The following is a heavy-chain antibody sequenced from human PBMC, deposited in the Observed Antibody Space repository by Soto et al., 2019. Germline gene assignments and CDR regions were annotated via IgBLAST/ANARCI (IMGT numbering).Heavy chain of an antibody. Sequence: PSETLSLTCTVSGGSISSGGYYWSWIRQHPGKGLEWIGYIYYSGSTYYNPSLKSRVTISVDTSKNQFSLKLSSVTAADTAVYYCARRRSYGTLYYFDYWGREPWSPSPQ. CDR2: IYYSGST. V-gene: IGHV4-31*03. CDR3: ARRRSYGTLYYFDY. J-gene: IGHJ4*02. D-gene: IGHD1-26*01. CDR1: GGSISSGGYY.